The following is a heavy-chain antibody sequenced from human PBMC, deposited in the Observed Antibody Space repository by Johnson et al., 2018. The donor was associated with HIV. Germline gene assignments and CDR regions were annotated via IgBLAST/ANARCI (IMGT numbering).Heavy chain of an antibody. CDR2: ISWNSGSR. V-gene: IGHV3-9*01. CDR3: GRESTGAGTAFDI. Sequence: VQLVESGGGLVQPGRSLRLSCQASGLSFEDHAMHWVRQVPGKGLEWVSGISWNSGSRGYVDSVEGRFTISRDNAKNSLYLQMNSLRAEDTAVYYCGRESTGAGTAFDIWGQGTMVTVSS. D-gene: IGHD2-8*02. J-gene: IGHJ3*02. CDR1: GLSFEDHA.